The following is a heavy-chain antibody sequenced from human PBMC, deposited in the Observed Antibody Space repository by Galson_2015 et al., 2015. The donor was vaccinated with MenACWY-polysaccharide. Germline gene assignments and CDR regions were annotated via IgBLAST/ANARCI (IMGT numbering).Heavy chain of an antibody. D-gene: IGHD3-3*01. CDR2: IRTKTDGGTT. CDR1: GFIFGNAW. V-gene: IGHV3-15*01. J-gene: IGHJ4*02. CDR3: TPETFHSLGLLEWPYGLDY. Sequence: SLRLSCAASGFIFGNAWMSWVRQAPGKGLEWIGRIRTKTDGGTTDYAAPVKGRFTISRDDSKDTLYLQMSSLKTEDTAVYYCTPETFHSLGLLEWPYGLDYWGQGTLVTVSS.